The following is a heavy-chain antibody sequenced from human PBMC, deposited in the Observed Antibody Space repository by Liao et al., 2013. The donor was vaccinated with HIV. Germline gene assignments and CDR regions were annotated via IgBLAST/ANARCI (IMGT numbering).Heavy chain of an antibody. Sequence: QLQLQESGPGLVKPSETLSLTCSVSGGSISGSTYYWGWIRQAPGKGLEYIGTIYSSGSTYFNPSLKSRVTISVDTSKNQFSLKLSSVTAADTAVYYXARVRTSSWYHVTSWYFDLWAVAPWSLSPQ. CDR1: GGSISGSTYY. D-gene: IGHD6-13*01. V-gene: IGHV4-39*07. J-gene: IGHJ2*01. CDR3: ARVRTSSWYHVTSWYFDL. CDR2: IYSSGST.